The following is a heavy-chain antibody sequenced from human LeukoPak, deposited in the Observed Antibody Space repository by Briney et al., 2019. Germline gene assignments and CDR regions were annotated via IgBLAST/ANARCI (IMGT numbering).Heavy chain of an antibody. V-gene: IGHV6-1*01. J-gene: IGHJ4*02. CDR3: ARDFASASELDY. CDR2: TYFRSMWYN. CDR1: GDSVSSNNVA. D-gene: IGHD3-3*01. Sequence: SQTLSLTCAISGDSVSSNNVAWNWIRQSPSRGLEWLGRTYFRSMWYNDYAISVKGRLTIDLDTSRNQFSLQLNSVTPEDTAVYYCARDFASASELDYWGQGILVTVSS.